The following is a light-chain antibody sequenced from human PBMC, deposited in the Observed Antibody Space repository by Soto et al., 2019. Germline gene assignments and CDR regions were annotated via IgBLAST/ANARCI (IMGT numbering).Light chain of an antibody. J-gene: IGKJ4*01. V-gene: IGKV1-39*01. CDR3: QQSYATVRT. CDR1: QTISTF. CDR2: AAS. Sequence: DLQMTQSPSSLSSSVGDRVTITCRASQTISTFLNWYQQKPGKAPRLLIYAASRLQSGVPARFSGSGAGTDFTLTITSLQPEDFGIYYCQQSYATVRTFGGGTKVE.